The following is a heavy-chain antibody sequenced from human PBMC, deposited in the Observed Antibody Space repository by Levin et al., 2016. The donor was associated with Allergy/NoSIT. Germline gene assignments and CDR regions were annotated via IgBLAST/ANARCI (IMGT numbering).Heavy chain of an antibody. D-gene: IGHD3-10*01. Sequence: SETLSLTCSVSGASIHTSYWGWIRQPPGKGPEWVGFISNSGNSGYNPSLKSRVTISLDASKNQFSLRLSSVTAADTAVYYCARGVNTLFDTWGQGTLVTVSS. CDR2: ISNSGNS. CDR3: ARGVNTLFDT. J-gene: IGHJ4*02. V-gene: IGHV4-59*13. CDR1: GASIHTSY.